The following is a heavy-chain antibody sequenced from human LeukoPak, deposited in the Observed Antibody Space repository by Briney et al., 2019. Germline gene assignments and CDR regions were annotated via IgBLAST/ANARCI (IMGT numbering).Heavy chain of an antibody. CDR1: GFTFSDYA. J-gene: IGHJ4*02. CDR2: LSGSGTTT. D-gene: IGHD3-22*01. CDR3: TKDYDTVGYYSSDY. Sequence: GGSLRLSCAASGFTFSDYAMSWVRQVPGKGLEWVSTLSGSGTTTFYANSVKGRFTISRDSSKNTLYLQMHNLRAADTALYYCTKDYDTVGYYSSDYWGQGTLVTVSS. V-gene: IGHV3-23*01.